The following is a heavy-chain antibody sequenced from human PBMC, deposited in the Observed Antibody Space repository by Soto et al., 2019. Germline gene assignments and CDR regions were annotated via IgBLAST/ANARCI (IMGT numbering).Heavy chain of an antibody. CDR1: GGSINNHY. CDR3: ARANWYFDY. CDR2: IDYTGAT. D-gene: IGHD7-27*01. J-gene: IGHJ4*02. V-gene: IGHV4-59*11. Sequence: PSETLCLTCTVSGGSINNHYWSGIRQPPGKGLEWIGYIDYTGATNYSPSLASRVTISVDTSKNQFSLKLTSLTAADTAIYYCARANWYFDYWGQGTLVTVSS.